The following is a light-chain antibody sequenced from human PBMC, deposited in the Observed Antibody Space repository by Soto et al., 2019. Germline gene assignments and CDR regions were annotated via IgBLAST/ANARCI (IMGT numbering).Light chain of an antibody. V-gene: IGLV2-23*02. J-gene: IGLJ3*02. CDR2: EVT. CDR1: SGDIGSYNR. Sequence: QSVLTQPASVSGSPGQSITISCTGTSGDIGSYNRVSWYQQQPGKAPKLIIYEVTKRPSGVSNRFSGSKSGNTASLTISGLQAEDEADYYYCSHGEISTYWAFGGGTKLTVL. CDR3: CSHGEISTYWA.